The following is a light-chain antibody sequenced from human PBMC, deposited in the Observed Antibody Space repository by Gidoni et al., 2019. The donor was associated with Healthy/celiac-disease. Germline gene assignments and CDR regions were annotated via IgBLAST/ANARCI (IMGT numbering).Light chain of an antibody. CDR1: SSDVGGYNY. J-gene: IGLJ1*01. CDR3: SSYTSSSTLYV. V-gene: IGLV2-14*01. Sequence: QSALTQPASVSGSPGQARTISCTGTSSDVGGYNYVSWYQQHPGKAPKLMIYGVSNRPSGVSNRFSVSKSGNTASLTISGLQAEDEADYYCSSYTSSSTLYVFGTGTKVTVL. CDR2: GVS.